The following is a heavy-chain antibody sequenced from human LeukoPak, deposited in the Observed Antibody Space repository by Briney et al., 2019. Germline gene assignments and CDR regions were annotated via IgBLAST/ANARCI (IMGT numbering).Heavy chain of an antibody. D-gene: IGHD2-21*01. Sequence: GGSLRLSCAASGFTFNNYAMSWVRQAPGKGLEWVSAISGSDAGTYYADSVKGRFTISRDSSKNTLFLQMNRLRPEDAAVYYCAKAPVTTCRGAYCYPFDYWGQGTLVTVSS. J-gene: IGHJ4*02. CDR3: AKAPVTTCRGAYCYPFDY. CDR2: ISGSDAGT. CDR1: GFTFNNYA. V-gene: IGHV3-23*01.